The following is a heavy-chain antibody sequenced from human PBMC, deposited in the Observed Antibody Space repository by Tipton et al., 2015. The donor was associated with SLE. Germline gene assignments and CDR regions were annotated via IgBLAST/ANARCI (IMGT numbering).Heavy chain of an antibody. J-gene: IGHJ1*01. CDR1: GFTFMNSV. CDR2: IVVGAGNT. D-gene: IGHD1-26*01. V-gene: IGHV1-58*02. Sequence: QLVQSGPEVKTPGTSVKVSCKASGFTFMNSVIHWVRQARGQRLEWMGWIVVGAGNTSYPQNFEERVTITRDMSTSTAYMELRSLRSDDTAVYYCARVGGSYYGKGYFQHWGQGALVTVSS. CDR3: ARVGGSYYGKGYFQH.